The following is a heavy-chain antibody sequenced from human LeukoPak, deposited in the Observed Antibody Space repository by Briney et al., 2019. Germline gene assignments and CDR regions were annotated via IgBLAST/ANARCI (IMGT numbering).Heavy chain of an antibody. CDR3: ARHSQSQWLPDY. V-gene: IGHV4-39*01. CDR1: GGSISSSSYY. Sequence: KSSETLSLTCTVSGGSISSSSYYWGWVRQPPGKGLEWIGSIYYSGSSGNTYYNPSLKSRVTISVDTSKNQFSLKLSSVTAADTAVYYCARHSQSQWLPDYWGQGTLVTVSS. CDR2: IYYSGSSGNT. J-gene: IGHJ4*02. D-gene: IGHD6-19*01.